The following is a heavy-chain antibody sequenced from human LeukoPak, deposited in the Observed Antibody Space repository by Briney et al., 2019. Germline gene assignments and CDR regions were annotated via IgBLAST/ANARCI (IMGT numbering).Heavy chain of an antibody. CDR2: IYYSGST. CDR1: GGSISSGGYY. V-gene: IGHV4-31*03. Sequence: PSETLSLTCTVSGGSISSGGYYWRWIRQHPGKGLEWIGYIYYSGSTYYNPSLKSRVTISVDTSKNQFSLKLSSVTAADTAVYYCARSGGFLEWLLPDFPFDYWGQGTLVTVSS. J-gene: IGHJ4*02. CDR3: ARSGGFLEWLLPDFPFDY. D-gene: IGHD3-3*01.